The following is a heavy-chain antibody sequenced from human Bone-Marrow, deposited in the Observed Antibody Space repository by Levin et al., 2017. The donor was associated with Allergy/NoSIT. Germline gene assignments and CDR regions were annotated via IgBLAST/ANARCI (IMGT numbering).Heavy chain of an antibody. CDR1: GYSFTTYW. CDR3: ARHSGPTARRLEY. CDR2: IYPGDSDT. J-gene: IGHJ4*02. V-gene: IGHV5-51*01. D-gene: IGHD2-15*01. Sequence: ASVKVSCKGSGYSFTTYWIGWVRQMPGKGLEWMGIIYPGDSDTRYSPSFQGQVTISADKSISSAYLQWSSLKASDTAMYYCARHSGPTARRLEYWGQGTLVTVSS.